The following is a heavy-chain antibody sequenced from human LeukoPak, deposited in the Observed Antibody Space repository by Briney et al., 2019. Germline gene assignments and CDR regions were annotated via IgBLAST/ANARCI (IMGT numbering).Heavy chain of an antibody. J-gene: IGHJ4*02. CDR3: ARDTYYYGSGSLSFDY. V-gene: IGHV4-39*07. D-gene: IGHD3-10*01. Sequence: PSETLSLTCTVSGYSISSSSYYWGWIRQPPGKGLEWIGRIYYSGSTYYNPSLKSRVTISVDTSKNQFSLKLSSVTAADTAVYYCARDTYYYGSGSLSFDYWGQGSLVTVSS. CDR1: GYSISSSSYY. CDR2: IYYSGST.